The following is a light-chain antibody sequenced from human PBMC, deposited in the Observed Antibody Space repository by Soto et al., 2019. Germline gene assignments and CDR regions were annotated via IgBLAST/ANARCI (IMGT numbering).Light chain of an antibody. CDR2: KVS. Sequence: DIQMTQSPSTLSASIGDRVTITCRASQSLRTWLAWLQQKPGKAPKGLIYKVSSLEIGVPPRFRGSGSETLLTLTIDSLQPDDLSTYYFLQYDTYPWTFGQGTKVEIK. CDR1: QSLRTW. CDR3: LQYDTYPWT. V-gene: IGKV1-5*03. J-gene: IGKJ1*01.